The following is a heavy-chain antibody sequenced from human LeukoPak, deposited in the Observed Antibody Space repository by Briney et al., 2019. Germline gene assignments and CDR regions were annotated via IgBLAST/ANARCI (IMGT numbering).Heavy chain of an antibody. Sequence: PGGSLRLSCAASGFTFSTYAMNWVRQAPGKGLDWVSGISGSGGSTYYADSVKGRFTISRDNSKNTLYLQMNSRRAEDTAVYYCANVRYFDWYYFDYWGQGALVTVSS. CDR3: ANVRYFDWYYFDY. CDR1: GFTFSTYA. D-gene: IGHD3-9*01. V-gene: IGHV3-23*01. CDR2: ISGSGGST. J-gene: IGHJ4*02.